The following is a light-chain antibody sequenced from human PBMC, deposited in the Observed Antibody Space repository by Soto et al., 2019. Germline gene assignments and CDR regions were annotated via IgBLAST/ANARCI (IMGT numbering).Light chain of an antibody. Sequence: DIQMTQSPSTLSASVGDRVTITCRASQSISNWLAWYQQKPGKAPKLLIYKAATLERGVPSRFSGTGSATEFPLTISSLQAEDFAPYYCHQFSFSHTFGGGTKVEIK. J-gene: IGKJ4*01. CDR3: HQFSFSHT. CDR2: KAA. V-gene: IGKV1-5*03. CDR1: QSISNW.